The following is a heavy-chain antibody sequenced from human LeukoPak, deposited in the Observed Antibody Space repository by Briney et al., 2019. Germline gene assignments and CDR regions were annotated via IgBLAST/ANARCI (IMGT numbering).Heavy chain of an antibody. J-gene: IGHJ4*02. Sequence: GRSLRLSCAASGFTFSSYGMHWVSQAPGKGLERVAVISYDGSNIYYADFVKGRFIISRDNSKTTLYLQMNNLIGDDTAVYNCPKDFLSGYWGQGTLVTVSS. CDR2: ISYDGSNI. V-gene: IGHV3-30*18. CDR1: GFTFSSYG. CDR3: PKDFLSGY.